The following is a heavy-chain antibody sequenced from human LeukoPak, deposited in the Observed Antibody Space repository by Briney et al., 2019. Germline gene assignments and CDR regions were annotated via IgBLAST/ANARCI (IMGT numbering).Heavy chain of an antibody. D-gene: IGHD3-22*01. Sequence: SVKVSCKASGGTFSSYAISWVRQAPGQGLEWMGRIIPILGIANYAQKFRGRVTITADKSTSTAYMELSSLRSEDTAVYYCSADSSGAYYFDYWGQGTLVTVSS. J-gene: IGHJ4*02. CDR2: IIPILGIA. CDR3: SADSSGAYYFDY. V-gene: IGHV1-69*04. CDR1: GGTFSSYA.